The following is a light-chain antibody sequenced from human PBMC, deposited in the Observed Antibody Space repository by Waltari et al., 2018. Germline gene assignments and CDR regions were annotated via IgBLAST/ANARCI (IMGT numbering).Light chain of an antibody. CDR1: NIGGKR. CDR2: YDS. V-gene: IGLV3-21*04. Sequence: YVLTQPPPVSVDPGKTARLTCGGDNIGGKRRNWYQQKPGQAPVLVIFYDSDRPSEIPERFSGSNSGNTATLTISWVEAGDEADYHCQVWDDVTDSGVFGGGTKLTVL. J-gene: IGLJ3*02. CDR3: QVWDDVTDSGV.